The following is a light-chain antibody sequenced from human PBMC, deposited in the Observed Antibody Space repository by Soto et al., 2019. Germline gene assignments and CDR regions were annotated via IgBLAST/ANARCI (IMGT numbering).Light chain of an antibody. Sequence: QSALTQPASVSGSPGQSITISRTGTSSDVGNYKYVSWYQQHPGKAPKHMIYEVSHRPSGVSNRVSGSKSGNTASLTISGLQAEDETDDYCFSYTSSGTYVFGTGTQLTVL. CDR3: FSYTSSGTYV. J-gene: IGLJ1*01. CDR1: SSDVGNYKY. V-gene: IGLV2-14*01. CDR2: EVS.